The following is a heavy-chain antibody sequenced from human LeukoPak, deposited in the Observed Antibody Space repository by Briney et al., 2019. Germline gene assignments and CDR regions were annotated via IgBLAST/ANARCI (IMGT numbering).Heavy chain of an antibody. CDR1: GFTFSSYA. CDR2: ISGSGGST. CDR3: ARERDSSSWYGSRYAFDI. D-gene: IGHD6-13*01. V-gene: IGHV3-23*01. J-gene: IGHJ3*02. Sequence: GGSLRLSCAASGFTFSSYAMSWVRQAPGKGLEWVSAISGSGGSTYYADSVKGRFTISRDNSKNTLYLQMNSLRAEDTALYYCARERDSSSWYGSRYAFDIWGQGTMVTVSS.